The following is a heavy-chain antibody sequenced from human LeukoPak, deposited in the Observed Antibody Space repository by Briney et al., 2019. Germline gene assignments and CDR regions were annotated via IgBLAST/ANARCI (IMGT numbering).Heavy chain of an antibody. Sequence: ASVKVSCKTSGYIFTNYDINWVRQAPGQGLEWMGWMNPNSANTGYAQNFQGRITITRNTSISTAYMELSSLRSDDTAVYYCARGGGYLTESRGEYWFGYWGQGTLVTVSS. CDR3: ARGGGYLTESRGEYWFGY. CDR2: MNPNSANT. D-gene: IGHD2-8*02. V-gene: IGHV1-8*03. J-gene: IGHJ4*02. CDR1: GYIFTNYD.